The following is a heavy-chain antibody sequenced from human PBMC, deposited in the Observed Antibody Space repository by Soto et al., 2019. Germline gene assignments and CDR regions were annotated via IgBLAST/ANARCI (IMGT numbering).Heavy chain of an antibody. CDR3: ARSVAVPGAHIDY. Sequence: SETLSLTCSVSGGSISGSYWSWIRQSPGQGLEWLGYVYYTGSTNYSPSLRSRVSISVDTSKNEFSLRLSSVTAADTAVYFCARSVAVPGAHIDYWGQGTQVTVSS. CDR2: VYYTGST. D-gene: IGHD6-19*01. CDR1: GGSISGSY. V-gene: IGHV4-59*01. J-gene: IGHJ4*02.